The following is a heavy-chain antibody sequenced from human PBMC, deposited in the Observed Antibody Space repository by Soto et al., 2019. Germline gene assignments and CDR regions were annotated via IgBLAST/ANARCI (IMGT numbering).Heavy chain of an antibody. V-gene: IGHV4-34*01. CDR2: INHSGST. D-gene: IGHD6-13*01. J-gene: IGHJ2*01. Sequence: QVQLQQWGAGLLKPSETLSLTCAVYGGSFSGYYWSWIRQPPGKGLEWIGEINHSGSTNYNPSLXXRVTISVDTSXXQXSXXLSSVTAADTAVYYCARVYTGIAAAGTAKRRYFDLWGRGTLVTVSS. CDR3: ARVYTGIAAAGTAKRRYFDL. CDR1: GGSFSGYY.